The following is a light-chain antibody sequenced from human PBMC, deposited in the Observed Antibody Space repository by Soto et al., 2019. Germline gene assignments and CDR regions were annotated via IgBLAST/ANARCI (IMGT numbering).Light chain of an antibody. V-gene: IGKV1-5*01. J-gene: IGKJ1*01. CDR3: QQYHSSPTWT. CDR1: QGVSNR. CDR2: VAS. Sequence: DIQMTQSPLTLSASVGDRVTITFLASQGVSNRLAWHQQQPVKVPKLLIYVASSLQTGVPSRFSGSGSGTEFIFTISSLQPEDFATYYCQQYHSSPTWTFGQGTKVDI.